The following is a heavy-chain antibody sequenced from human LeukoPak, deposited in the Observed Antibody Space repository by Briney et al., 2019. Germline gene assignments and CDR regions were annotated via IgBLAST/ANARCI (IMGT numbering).Heavy chain of an antibody. CDR3: VRGVTYCDSTCKGADY. V-gene: IGHV3-21*01. J-gene: IGHJ4*02. CDR2: IDSSTTRI. Sequence: GGSLRLSCAASGLTFRSFSMNWVGKPPGKGLKWVSAIDSSTTRIYYANSVRGRFTISRDNAKNSLDLQMNSLRAEDTAVYYCVRGVTYCDSTCKGADYWGQGTLVAVSA. CDR1: GLTFRSFS. D-gene: IGHD2/OR15-2a*01.